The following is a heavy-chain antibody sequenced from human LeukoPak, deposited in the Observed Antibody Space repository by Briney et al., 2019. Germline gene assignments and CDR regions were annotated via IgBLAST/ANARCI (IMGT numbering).Heavy chain of an antibody. V-gene: IGHV4-39*01. CDR2: FYYNGST. Sequence: PGGSLRLSCAASGFTFSNYAMSWNRQPPGKGLELIGSFYYNGSTYYSPSLKSRATISAETSKNQFSLKLSSVTAADTAVFYCARHGMATIINWGQGTLVTVSS. D-gene: IGHD5-24*01. CDR3: ARHGMATIIN. J-gene: IGHJ4*02. CDR1: GFTFSNYA.